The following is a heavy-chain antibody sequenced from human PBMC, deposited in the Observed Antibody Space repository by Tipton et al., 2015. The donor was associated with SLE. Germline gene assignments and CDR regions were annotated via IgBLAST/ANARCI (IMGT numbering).Heavy chain of an antibody. D-gene: IGHD3-9*01. CDR1: GGSITNDNHY. CDR3: ARDTRDWFLSES. Sequence: LRLSCTVSGGSITNDNHYWSWIRQPAGKGLEWIGRIYASGSTNYNPSLKSRLTILVDTSKNQFSLNLSSVTAADTAVYYCARDTRDWFLSESWGQGALVTVSS. J-gene: IGHJ4*02. CDR2: IYASGST. V-gene: IGHV4-61*02.